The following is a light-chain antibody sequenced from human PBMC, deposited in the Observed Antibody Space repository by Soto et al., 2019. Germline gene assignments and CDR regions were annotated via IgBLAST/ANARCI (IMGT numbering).Light chain of an antibody. CDR2: GAS. V-gene: IGKV3-15*01. CDR1: QNVNSN. CDR3: QQADDWCHMYT. J-gene: IGKJ2*01. Sequence: EIVMTQSPATLSMSPGERATLSCMATQNVNSNLAWYQHRPGQPPRLPIYGASIRPTGIPARFSGSASRTASTITIDTLTSDDFAVYYWQQADDWCHMYTFGLGTKVDSK.